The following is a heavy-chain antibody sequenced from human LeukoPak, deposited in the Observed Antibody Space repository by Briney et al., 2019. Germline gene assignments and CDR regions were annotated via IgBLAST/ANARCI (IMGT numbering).Heavy chain of an antibody. J-gene: IGHJ6*03. D-gene: IGHD3-10*01. Sequence: ASVKVSCKASEYTFTSYDINWVRQAPGQGLEWMGWMNPNSGDTGYAQKFQGRVTMTSNTSISTAYMELSSLRSEDTAVYYCARDRFSGSPLTGLYYYYMDVWGKGTTVTVSS. CDR2: MNPNSGDT. CDR1: EYTFTSYD. CDR3: ARDRFSGSPLTGLYYYYMDV. V-gene: IGHV1-8*01.